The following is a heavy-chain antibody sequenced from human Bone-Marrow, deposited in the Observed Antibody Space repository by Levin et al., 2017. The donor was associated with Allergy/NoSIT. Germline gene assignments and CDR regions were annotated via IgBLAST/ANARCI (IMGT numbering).Heavy chain of an antibody. J-gene: IGHJ4*02. V-gene: IGHV4-61*01. CDR1: GASVTSGTFY. D-gene: IGHD5-12*01. CDR2: IYYTGTT. Sequence: SETLSLTCDVSGASVTSGTFYWSWIRQPPGKGLEWIGYIYYTGTTNYNPSLKSRVTMSVDTSKKQFSLKMNSMNDADTAVYYCARGGSGYDYFDHWGQGTLVTVSS. CDR3: ARGGSGYDYFDH.